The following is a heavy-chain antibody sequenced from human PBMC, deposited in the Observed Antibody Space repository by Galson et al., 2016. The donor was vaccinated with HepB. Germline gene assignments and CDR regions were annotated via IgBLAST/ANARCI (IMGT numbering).Heavy chain of an antibody. Sequence: SLRLSCAASGFTFNTYAMSWVRQAPGKGLEWVSTISHTGGSTYYADSVKGRFTISRDNSKNNLYLQMNSLRAEDTAVYYCAKVSRRDYALPYFDYWGQGTLVTVSS. J-gene: IGHJ4*02. CDR2: ISHTGGST. V-gene: IGHV3-23*01. D-gene: IGHD4/OR15-4a*01. CDR3: AKVSRRDYALPYFDY. CDR1: GFTFNTYA.